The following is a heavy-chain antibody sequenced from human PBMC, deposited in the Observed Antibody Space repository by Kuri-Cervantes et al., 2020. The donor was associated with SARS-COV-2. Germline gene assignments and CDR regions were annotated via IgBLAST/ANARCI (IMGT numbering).Heavy chain of an antibody. Sequence: GESLKISCAASGFTFSSYGLHLVRQAPGKGLEWVAFIRYDGSNKYYADSVKGRFTISRDNSKKTLYLQMNSLRAEDTAVYYCARVVGIRGYFVYWGQGTLVTV. V-gene: IGHV3-30*02. CDR2: IRYDGSNK. J-gene: IGHJ4*02. D-gene: IGHD3-10*01. CDR1: GFTFSSYG. CDR3: ARVVGIRGYFVY.